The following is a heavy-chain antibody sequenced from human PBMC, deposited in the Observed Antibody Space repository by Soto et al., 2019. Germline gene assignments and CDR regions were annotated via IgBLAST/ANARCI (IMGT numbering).Heavy chain of an antibody. Sequence: QVQLVRSGPEVKKPGASVKVSCKASGYTFTTYGISWVRQAPGQGLEWMGWISPYNGDTHYAERFQGRLTMTTDTSATSAYMELRTLSSDDRAVYFCARALSMAQYYYYMDVWGKGTTVTVSS. J-gene: IGHJ6*03. CDR2: ISPYNGDT. V-gene: IGHV1-18*01. CDR3: ARALSMAQYYYYMDV. CDR1: GYTFTTYG.